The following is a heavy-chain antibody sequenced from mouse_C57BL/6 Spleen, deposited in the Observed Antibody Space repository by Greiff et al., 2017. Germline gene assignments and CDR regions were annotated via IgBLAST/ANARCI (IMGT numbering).Heavy chain of an antibody. V-gene: IGHV1-15*01. D-gene: IGHD2-4*01. CDR2: IDPETGGT. Sequence: QVQLKQSGAELVRPGASVTLSCKASGYTFTDYEMHWVKQTPVHGLEWIGAIDPETGGTAYNQKFKGKAILTADKSSSTAYMELRSLTSDDSAVYYCTRKGLPNFDYWGQGTTLTVSS. CDR3: TRKGLPNFDY. CDR1: GYTFTDYE. J-gene: IGHJ2*01.